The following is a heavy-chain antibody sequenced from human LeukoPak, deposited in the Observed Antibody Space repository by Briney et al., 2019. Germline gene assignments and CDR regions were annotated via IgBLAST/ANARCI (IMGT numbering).Heavy chain of an antibody. V-gene: IGHV3-21*04. CDR2: ISSSSSYI. CDR3: ARVQLVDYYYSYMDV. J-gene: IGHJ6*03. CDR1: GFTFSTYS. D-gene: IGHD6-6*01. Sequence: PGGSLRLSCVASGFTFSTYSMNWVRQAPGKGLEWVSFISSSSSYIYYADSVKGRFTISRDNAKNSLYLQMNSLRAEDTALYYCARVQLVDYYYSYMDVWGKGTTVTVSS.